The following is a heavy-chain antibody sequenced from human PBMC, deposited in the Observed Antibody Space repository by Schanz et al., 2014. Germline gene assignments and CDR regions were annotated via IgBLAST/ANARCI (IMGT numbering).Heavy chain of an antibody. Sequence: EQLVESGGGLVKPGGSLRLSCAASGFTFSTYAMSWVRQAPGKGLEWVSAISGSGGSTYYADSVKGRFTISRDNSKNTLYLQMNSLRAEDTAVYYCARDRGYCSGGSCLTFDYWGQGTLVNVSS. V-gene: IGHV3-23*04. CDR1: GFTFSTYA. D-gene: IGHD2-15*01. CDR2: ISGSGGST. J-gene: IGHJ4*02. CDR3: ARDRGYCSGGSCLTFDY.